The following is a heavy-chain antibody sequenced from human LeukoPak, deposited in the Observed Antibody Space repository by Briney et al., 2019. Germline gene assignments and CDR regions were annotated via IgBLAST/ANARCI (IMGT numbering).Heavy chain of an antibody. CDR2: ISGYNGNT. CDR1: GFTFSSYG. V-gene: IGHV1-18*01. CDR3: AREQQLPDY. D-gene: IGHD6-13*01. J-gene: IGHJ4*02. Sequence: ASVKASCKASGFTFSSYGVSWVRQAPGQGLEWMGWISGYNGNTYYAQTFQGRVTLTTDTSTSTVYMEMRSLRSDDTAVYYCAREQQLPDYWGQGTLVTVSS.